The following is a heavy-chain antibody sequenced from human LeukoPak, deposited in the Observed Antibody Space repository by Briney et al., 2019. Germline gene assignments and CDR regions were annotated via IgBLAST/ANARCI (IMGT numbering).Heavy chain of an antibody. V-gene: IGHV4-31*03. CDR1: GGSISSGGYY. D-gene: IGHD3-10*01. CDR3: ARVGGSGSPDYYYYGMDV. CDR2: IYYSGST. Sequence: SETLSLTCTVSGGSISSGGYYWSWIRQHPGKGLEWIGYIYYSGSTYYNPSLKSRVTISVDTSKNQFSLKLSSVTAADTAVYYCARVGGSGSPDYYYYGMDVWGQGITVTVSS. J-gene: IGHJ6*02.